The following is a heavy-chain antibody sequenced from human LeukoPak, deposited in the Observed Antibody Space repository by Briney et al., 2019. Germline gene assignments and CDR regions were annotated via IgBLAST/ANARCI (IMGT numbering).Heavy chain of an antibody. CDR3: ARDYYSRNDF. CDR1: GFTFSNYE. Sequence: GGSLRLSCAASGFTFSNYEMNWVRQAPGRGLEWVSYISRSSGSSIYYADSVKGRFTASRDNAKNSLYLQMNSLRDEDTAVYYCARDYYSRNDFWGQGTLVTVSS. CDR2: ISRSSGSSI. D-gene: IGHD6-13*01. V-gene: IGHV3-48*03. J-gene: IGHJ4*02.